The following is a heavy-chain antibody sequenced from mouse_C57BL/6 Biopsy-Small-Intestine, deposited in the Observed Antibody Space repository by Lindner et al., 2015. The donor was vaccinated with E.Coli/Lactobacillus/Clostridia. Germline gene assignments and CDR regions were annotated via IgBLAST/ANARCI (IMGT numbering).Heavy chain of an antibody. V-gene: IGHV1-18*01. J-gene: IGHJ2*01. CDR1: GYTFTDYN. Sequence: VQLQESGPELVKPGASVKIPCKASGYTFTDYNMDWVKQSHGKSLEWIGDINPNNGGTIYNQKFKGKATLTVDKSSSTAYMELRSLTSEDTAVYYCARRKMGLPHPYFDYCGQGTTLTVSS. D-gene: IGHD2-2*01. CDR2: INPNNGGT. CDR3: ARRKMGLPHPYFDY.